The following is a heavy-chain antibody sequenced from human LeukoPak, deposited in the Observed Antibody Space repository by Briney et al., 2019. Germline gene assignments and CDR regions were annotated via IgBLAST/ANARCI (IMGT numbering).Heavy chain of an antibody. CDR3: ARHASVSGNWPRPLDY. J-gene: IGHJ4*02. CDR2: MYSSGSS. CDR1: GGSISSSY. D-gene: IGHD6-19*01. Sequence: SETLSLTCTVSGGSISSSYWSWIRRPAGKGLEWIGRMYSSGSSNYNPSLKSRVTISGDKSNNQFSLKLTSVTAADTAVYYCARHASVSGNWPRPLDYWGQGSLVTVSS. V-gene: IGHV4-4*07.